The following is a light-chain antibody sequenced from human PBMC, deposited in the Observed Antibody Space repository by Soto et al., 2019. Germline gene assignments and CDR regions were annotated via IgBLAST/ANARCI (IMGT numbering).Light chain of an antibody. J-gene: IGKJ1*01. Sequence: ETVMTQSPATLSVSPGERVTLSCRASQSVGSNLAWYQQKLGQTPRLLIYVASTRATGFPARVNGSGSGTKVTVTISRLQSEGFAVYYCQNNNAWHLTFGQRTKVEIK. V-gene: IGKV3-15*01. CDR2: VAS. CDR1: QSVGSN. CDR3: QNNNAWHLT.